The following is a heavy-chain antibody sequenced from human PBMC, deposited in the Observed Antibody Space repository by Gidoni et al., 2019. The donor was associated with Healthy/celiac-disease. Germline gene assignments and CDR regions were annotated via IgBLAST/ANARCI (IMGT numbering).Heavy chain of an antibody. J-gene: IGHJ3*02. D-gene: IGHD3-3*01. CDR2: IKSKTDGGTT. Sequence: EVQLVESGGGLVKPGGSLRLSCAASAFTFSTAWMSWVRQAPGKGLEWVGRIKSKTDGGTTDYAAPVKGRFTISRDDSKNTLYLQMNSLKTEDTAVYYCTTADYDFWSGYSSGAFDIWGQGTMVTVSS. V-gene: IGHV3-15*01. CDR1: AFTFSTAW. CDR3: TTADYDFWSGYSSGAFDI.